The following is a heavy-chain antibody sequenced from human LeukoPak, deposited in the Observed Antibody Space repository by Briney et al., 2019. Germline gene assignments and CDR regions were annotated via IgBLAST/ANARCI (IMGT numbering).Heavy chain of an antibody. CDR1: GFTFSSYA. Sequence: GGSLRLSCAASGFTFSSYAMNWVRQAPGKGLEWVSTISDSGGSSYYADSVKGRFTISRDNSKNTLYLQMNSLRAEDTAVYYCAKDISAAGTADWGQGTLVTVSS. J-gene: IGHJ4*02. V-gene: IGHV3-23*01. CDR3: AKDISAAGTAD. D-gene: IGHD6-13*01. CDR2: ISDSGGSS.